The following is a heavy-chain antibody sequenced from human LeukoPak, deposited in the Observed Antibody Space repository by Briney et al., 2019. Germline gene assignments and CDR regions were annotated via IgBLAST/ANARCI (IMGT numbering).Heavy chain of an antibody. V-gene: IGHV3-23*01. D-gene: IGHD1-26*01. J-gene: IGHJ6*03. CDR1: GFIFSSYG. Sequence: GGSLRLSCAASGFIFSSYGMSWVRQAPGKGLEWVSAISGSGGNTYYADSVKGRFTISRDNSKNTLYLQMNSLRAEDTAMYFCAKGSGWEASYFYYYMDVWGKGTTVTISS. CDR2: ISGSGGNT. CDR3: AKGSGWEASYFYYYMDV.